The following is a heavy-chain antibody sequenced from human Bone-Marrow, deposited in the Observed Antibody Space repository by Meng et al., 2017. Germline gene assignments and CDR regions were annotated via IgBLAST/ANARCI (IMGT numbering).Heavy chain of an antibody. CDR2: INSDGSST. Sequence: GESLKISCAASGFTFSSYWMHWVRQAPGKGLVWVSRINSDGSSTSYADSVKGRFTISRDNAKNTLYLQMNSLIIEDTALYFCATGAAAADHWGQGTLVTVSS. CDR1: GFTFSSYW. J-gene: IGHJ4*02. V-gene: IGHV3-74*01. CDR3: ATGAAAADH. D-gene: IGHD6-13*01.